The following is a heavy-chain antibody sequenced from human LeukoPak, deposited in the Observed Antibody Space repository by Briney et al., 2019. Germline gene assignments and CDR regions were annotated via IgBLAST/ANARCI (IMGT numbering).Heavy chain of an antibody. D-gene: IGHD1-7*01. CDR2: IYYSGST. J-gene: IGHJ6*02. V-gene: IGHV4-59*01. CDR1: GGSISSYY. CDR3: ARARKSGTTSLYYYYGMDV. Sequence: SETLSLTCTVSGGSISSYYWSWIRQPPGKGLEWIGYIYYSGSTNYNPSLKSRVTISVDTSKNQFSLKLSSVTAADTAVYYCARARKSGTTSLYYYYGMDVWGQATTVTVSS.